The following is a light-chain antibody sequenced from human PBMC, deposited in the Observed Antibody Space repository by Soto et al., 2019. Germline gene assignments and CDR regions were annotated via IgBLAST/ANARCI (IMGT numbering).Light chain of an antibody. Sequence: IVVTQSPSTLSLYPGERATLSCWASQSSDDTSAWYQQTPGQAPRLLIYAISYRATGIAARFSGSGSGTDFTLTINSLQSEDFAVYYCQMYNKRVGSFGGGTKVDIK. CDR3: QMYNKRVGS. CDR2: AIS. V-gene: IGKV3D-15*01. CDR1: QSSDDT. J-gene: IGKJ4*01.